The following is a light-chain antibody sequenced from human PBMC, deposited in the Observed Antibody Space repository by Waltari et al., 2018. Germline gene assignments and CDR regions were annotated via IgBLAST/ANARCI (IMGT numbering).Light chain of an antibody. CDR2: GAS. J-gene: IGKJ1*01. CDR3: QHYNNWPPWT. Sequence: EIVMTQSPATLSVSPGERATLSCRASQSVSSNLAWYQRKPGQAPRLLIYGASTRATGIPARFSGSGSGTEFTLTISSLQSEDFAIYSCQHYNNWPPWTFGQGTKVEVK. CDR1: QSVSSN. V-gene: IGKV3-15*01.